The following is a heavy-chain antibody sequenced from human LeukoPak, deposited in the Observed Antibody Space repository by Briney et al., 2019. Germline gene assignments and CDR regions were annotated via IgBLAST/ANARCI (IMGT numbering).Heavy chain of an antibody. D-gene: IGHD3-16*01. CDR3: ARVRYRLAETYIDY. V-gene: IGHV1-2*02. CDR2: INPNSGDT. CDR1: GYTFTGYY. Sequence: ASVKVSCKASGYTFTGYYMHWVRQAPGQGLEWMGWINPNSGDTNYAQKFQGRVTMTRDTSISTAYMELSRLRSDDTAVYYCARVRYRLAETYIDYWGQGTLVTVSS. J-gene: IGHJ4*02.